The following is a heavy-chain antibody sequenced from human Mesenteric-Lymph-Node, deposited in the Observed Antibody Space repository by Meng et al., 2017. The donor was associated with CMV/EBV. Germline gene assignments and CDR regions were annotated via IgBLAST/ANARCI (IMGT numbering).Heavy chain of an antibody. D-gene: IGHD6-13*01. J-gene: IGHJ6*02. CDR2: IIPIFGTA. Sequence: SVKVSCKASGGTFSSYAISWVRQAPGQGLEWMGGIIPIFGTANYAQKFQGRVTITTDESTSTAYMELSSLRSEDTAMYYCATSIPAAGSLYYYGMDVWGQGTTVTVSS. CDR1: GGTFSSYA. CDR3: ATSIPAAGSLYYYGMDV. V-gene: IGHV1-69*05.